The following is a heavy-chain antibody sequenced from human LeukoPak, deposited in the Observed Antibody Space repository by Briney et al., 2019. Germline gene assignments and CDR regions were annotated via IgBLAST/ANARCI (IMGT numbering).Heavy chain of an antibody. CDR2: IYYSGYT. Sequence: SEPLSLTCTVPGGPISSFYWSWFRQPPGKGLKWIGNIYYSGYTTYSPSLRSRVSISVDTSKNQFSLKLSSVTAADTAVYYCARETSQKGAHYMDVWGKGTTITISS. D-gene: IGHD3-16*01. CDR3: ARETSQKGAHYMDV. CDR1: GGPISSFY. J-gene: IGHJ6*03. V-gene: IGHV4-59*13.